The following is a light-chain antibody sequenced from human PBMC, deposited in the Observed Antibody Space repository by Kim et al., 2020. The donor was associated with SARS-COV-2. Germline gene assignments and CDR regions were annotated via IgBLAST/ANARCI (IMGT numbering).Light chain of an antibody. CDR3: LHHNTYMWA. Sequence: DIQMTQSPSSLSASVGDRVTITCQASQGIGNDLAWYQQKPGKAPKRLIYTASSLQSGAPSRFSGSGSGTEFTLTISSLQPEDFATYYCLHHNTYMWAFGQGTKVDIK. J-gene: IGKJ1*01. V-gene: IGKV1-17*01. CDR2: TAS. CDR1: QGIGND.